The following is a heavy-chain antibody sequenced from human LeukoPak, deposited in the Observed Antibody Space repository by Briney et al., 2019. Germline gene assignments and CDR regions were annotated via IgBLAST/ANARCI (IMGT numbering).Heavy chain of an antibody. J-gene: IGHJ4*02. CDR1: GFTFSSYA. Sequence: GGSLRLSCAASGFTFSSYAVSWVRQAPGKGLEWVSSIDGTSTNIYYADSVKGRFTISRDNAKNSVYLQMNSLRAEDTAVYYCARDDPSMIAALHYWGQGTLVTVSS. CDR3: ARDDPSMIAALHY. CDR2: IDGTSTNI. D-gene: IGHD6-6*01. V-gene: IGHV3-21*01.